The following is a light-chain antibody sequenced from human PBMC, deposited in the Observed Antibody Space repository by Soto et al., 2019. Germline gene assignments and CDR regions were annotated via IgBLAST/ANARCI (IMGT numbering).Light chain of an antibody. Sequence: DIQITQSPSSLSVSVGDRVTITCRASQSIGGFLNWYQQKLGKAPKLLIYAASTLQSGVPSRFSGSGSGTEFTLTISSLQPEDFATYYCQQLNSYPLTFGGGTKVDIK. CDR3: QQLNSYPLT. CDR1: QSIGGF. V-gene: IGKV1-9*01. J-gene: IGKJ4*01. CDR2: AAS.